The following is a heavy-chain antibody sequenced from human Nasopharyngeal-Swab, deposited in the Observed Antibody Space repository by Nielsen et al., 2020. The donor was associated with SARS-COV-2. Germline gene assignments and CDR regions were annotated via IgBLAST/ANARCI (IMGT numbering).Heavy chain of an antibody. V-gene: IGHV3-30*03. Sequence: GESLKISWSTSRFPFRNYGKQWVPQAPGKRLEWVAVISYDGRNKYYADSVKGRFTISRDNSKNTLYLQMNSLRAEDTAVYYCARERQQLGPLHYYYYGMDVWGQGTTVTVSS. CDR1: RFPFRNYG. D-gene: IGHD6-13*01. CDR3: ARERQQLGPLHYYYYGMDV. CDR2: ISYDGRNK. J-gene: IGHJ6*02.